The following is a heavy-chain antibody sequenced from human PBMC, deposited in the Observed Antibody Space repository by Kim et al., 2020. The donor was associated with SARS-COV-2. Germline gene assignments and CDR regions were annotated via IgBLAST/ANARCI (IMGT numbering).Heavy chain of an antibody. Sequence: YYSGSTYDNPSLKSRVTISVDTSKNQLSLKLSSVTAADTAVYYWARDPGYWGQGTLGTVSS. CDR2: YYSGST. J-gene: IGHJ4*02. CDR3: ARDPGY. V-gene: IGHV4-31*02.